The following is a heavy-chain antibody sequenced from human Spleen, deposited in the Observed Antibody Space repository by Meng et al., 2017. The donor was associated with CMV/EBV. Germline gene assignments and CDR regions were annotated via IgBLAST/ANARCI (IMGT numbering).Heavy chain of an antibody. V-gene: IGHV3-7*01. CDR3: ARRAAAGKGWYY. CDR1: GFTFSNDW. D-gene: IGHD6-13*01. J-gene: IGHJ4*02. Sequence: GESLKIYCAASGFTFSNDWMSWVRQAPGKGLEWVANIKQDGSEKDYVDSVKGRFTISRDNAKNSLYLQMNSLRAEDTAVYYCARRAAAGKGWYYWGQGTLVTVSS. CDR2: IKQDGSEK.